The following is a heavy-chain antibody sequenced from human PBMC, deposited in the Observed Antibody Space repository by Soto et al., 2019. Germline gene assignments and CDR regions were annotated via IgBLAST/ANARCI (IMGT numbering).Heavy chain of an antibody. CDR3: ATSMFWSGYYHYFFYGIGV. V-gene: IGHV1-24*01. CDR1: GDTLTELS. CDR2: FDPEDGET. Sequence: ASGKGSNNVTGDTLTELSMHWKRQAPGKGLEWMGGFDPEDGETIYAQKFQGRVTMTEDASTDTAYTELSSLRSEDTAVYYCATSMFWSGYYHYFFYGIGVRGQLPTV. D-gene: IGHD3-3*01. J-gene: IGHJ6*02.